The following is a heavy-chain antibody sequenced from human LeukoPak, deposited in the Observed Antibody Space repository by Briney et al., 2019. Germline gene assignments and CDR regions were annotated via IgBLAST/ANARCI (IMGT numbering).Heavy chain of an antibody. CDR2: IYYSGST. J-gene: IGHJ6*03. Sequence: SQTLSLTCTVSGGSISSYYWSWIRQPPGKGLEWIGYIYYSGSTNYNPSLKSRVTISVDTSKNQFSLKLSSVTAVDTAVYYCARVELELRDPYYYYYMDVWGKGTTVTVSS. CDR3: ARVELELRDPYYYYYMDV. V-gene: IGHV4-59*01. D-gene: IGHD1-7*01. CDR1: GGSISSYY.